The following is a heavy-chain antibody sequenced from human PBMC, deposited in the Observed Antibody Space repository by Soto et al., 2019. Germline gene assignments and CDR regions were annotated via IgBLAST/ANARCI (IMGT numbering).Heavy chain of an antibody. CDR2: IVASGGIT. Sequence: EVQLLESGGGLAQPGGSLRLSCAASGFTFSSYPMSWVRQAPGKGLGWVSGIVASGGITYYADSVKGRFTISRDNSKNTLYLQMNSLRAEDTAVYYCAKNSAATIRVGYDYWGQGTLVTVSS. CDR1: GFTFSSYP. V-gene: IGHV3-23*01. J-gene: IGHJ4*02. D-gene: IGHD5-12*01. CDR3: AKNSAATIRVGYDY.